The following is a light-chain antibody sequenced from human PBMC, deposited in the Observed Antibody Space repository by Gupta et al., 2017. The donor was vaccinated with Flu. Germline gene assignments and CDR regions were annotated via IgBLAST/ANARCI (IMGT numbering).Light chain of an antibody. Sequence: QSALTQPASVSGSPGQSITISCTGTSSDVGGSNYVSWYQQHPGQAPKLMIYDVSNRPSGVSSRFSGSKSGNTASLTISGLQAEDETDYYCNSYTSSSTFYVFGTGTKVTVL. J-gene: IGLJ1*01. CDR2: DVS. CDR3: NSYTSSSTFYV. V-gene: IGLV2-14*01. CDR1: SSDVGGSNY.